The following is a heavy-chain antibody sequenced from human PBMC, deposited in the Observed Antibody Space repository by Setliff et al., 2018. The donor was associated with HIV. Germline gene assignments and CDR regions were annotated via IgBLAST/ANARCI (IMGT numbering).Heavy chain of an antibody. CDR2: INPSGGST. Sequence: GASVTVPCLASGYSFITYYMHWVRQAPGQGLEWRGIINPSGGSTSYARNLQGRLTMTTDTSASTAYMELSSLRSEDTAAYYCARTREAVMYYYSGMEVWGQGTSVTVSS. V-gene: IGHV1-46*01. CDR3: ARTREAVMYYYSGMEV. D-gene: IGHD3-16*01. CDR1: GYSFITYY. J-gene: IGHJ6*02.